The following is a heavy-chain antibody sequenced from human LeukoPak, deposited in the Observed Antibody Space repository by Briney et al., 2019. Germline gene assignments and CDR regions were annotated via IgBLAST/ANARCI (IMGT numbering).Heavy chain of an antibody. Sequence: SETLSLTCTVSGGSISSSSYYWGWIRQPPGKGLERIGSIYYSGSTYYNPSLKSRVTISVDTSKNQFSLKLSSVTAADTAVYYCARVLWFGELLCGDWFDPWGQGTLVTVSS. D-gene: IGHD3-10*01. CDR3: ARVLWFGELLCGDWFDP. CDR1: GGSISSSSYY. J-gene: IGHJ5*02. CDR2: IYYSGST. V-gene: IGHV4-39*01.